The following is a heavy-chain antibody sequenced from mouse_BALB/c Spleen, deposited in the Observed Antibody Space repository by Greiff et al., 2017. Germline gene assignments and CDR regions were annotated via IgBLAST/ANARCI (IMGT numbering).Heavy chain of an antibody. CDR3: ASRNYPAWFAY. D-gene: IGHD2-1*01. J-gene: IGHJ3*01. Sequence: VQLKESGPGLVKPSQSLSLTCTVTGYSITSDYAWNWIRQFPGNKLEWMGYISYSGSTSYNPSLKSRISITRDTSKNQFFLQLNSVTTEDTATYYCASRNYPAWFAYWGQGTLVTVSA. V-gene: IGHV3-2*02. CDR1: GYSITSDYA. CDR2: ISYSGST.